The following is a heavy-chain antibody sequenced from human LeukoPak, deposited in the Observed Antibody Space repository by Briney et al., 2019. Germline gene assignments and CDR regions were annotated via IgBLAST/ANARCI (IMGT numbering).Heavy chain of an antibody. Sequence: PGGSLRLSCAASGFTFDDYAMHWVRQAPGKGLEWVSSISWNSDNIDYADSVKGRFTISRDNAKNSLYLQVNSLRPEDMAFYYCAKGSNFDWLPRDPGNWFDPWGQGTLVTVSS. D-gene: IGHD3-9*01. V-gene: IGHV3-9*03. J-gene: IGHJ5*02. CDR3: AKGSNFDWLPRDPGNWFDP. CDR1: GFTFDDYA. CDR2: ISWNSDNI.